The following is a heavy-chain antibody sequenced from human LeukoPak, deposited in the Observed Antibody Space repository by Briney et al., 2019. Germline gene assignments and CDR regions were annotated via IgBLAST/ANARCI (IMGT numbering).Heavy chain of an antibody. Sequence: GESLKISCKGSGYSFSIYSIGWVRQMPGKGLEWMGIIYPGDPDTKYSASFQGQVTISADKSISTAYLQWSSLKASDTAMYYCVIPSQLVLGSSIGLFDYWGQGTQVTVSS. CDR2: IYPGDPDT. J-gene: IGHJ4*02. CDR1: GYSFSIYS. V-gene: IGHV5-51*01. CDR3: VIPSQLVLGSSIGLFDY. D-gene: IGHD3-22*01.